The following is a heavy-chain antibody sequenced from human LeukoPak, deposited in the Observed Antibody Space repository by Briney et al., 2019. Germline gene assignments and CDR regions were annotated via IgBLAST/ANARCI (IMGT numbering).Heavy chain of an antibody. V-gene: IGHV3-30*18. CDR2: ISYDGSNK. CDR1: GFTFSSYG. D-gene: IGHD3-22*01. J-gene: IGHJ4*02. CDR3: AKDGAPYYDSSGPDY. Sequence: GGSLRLSCAASGFTFSSYGMHWVRQAPGKGLEWVAVISYDGSNKYYADSVKGRFTISRDNSKNTLYLQMNSLRAEDTAMYYCAKDGAPYYDSSGPDYWGQGTLVTVSS.